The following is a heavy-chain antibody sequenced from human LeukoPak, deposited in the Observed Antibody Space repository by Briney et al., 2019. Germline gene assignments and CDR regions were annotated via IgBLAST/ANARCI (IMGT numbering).Heavy chain of an antibody. V-gene: IGHV3-23*01. CDR2: ISGSGGST. Sequence: RSGGSLRLSCEASGFTFSSHAMSWVRQAPGKGLEWVSAISGSGGSTYYADSVKGRFTISRDNSKNTLYLLMNSLRAEDTAVYYCAKATTNYYYFYMDVWGKGTTVTVSS. D-gene: IGHD4-11*01. J-gene: IGHJ6*03. CDR3: AKATTNYYYFYMDV. CDR1: GFTFSSHA.